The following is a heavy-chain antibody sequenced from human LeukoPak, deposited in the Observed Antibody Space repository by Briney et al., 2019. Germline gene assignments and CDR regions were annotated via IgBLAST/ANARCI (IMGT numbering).Heavy chain of an antibody. CDR3: ARGPNSNWSGLDF. CDR2: ISPTGSTT. J-gene: IGHJ4*02. V-gene: IGHV3-74*01. D-gene: IGHD6-6*01. CDR1: GFSFSGHW. Sequence: GGSLRLSCTASGFSFSGHWMHWARQLPGKGRVWVSRISPTGSTTSYADSVKGRFTVSRDNAKNTLYLQVNHLRAEETAVYYCARGPNSNWSGLDFWGQGTLLTVSS.